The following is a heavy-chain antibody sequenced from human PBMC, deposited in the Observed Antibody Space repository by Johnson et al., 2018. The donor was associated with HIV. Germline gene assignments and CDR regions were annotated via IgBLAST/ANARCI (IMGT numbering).Heavy chain of an antibody. CDR2: VPDDGDNK. CDR1: EFTFSNYA. V-gene: IGHV3-30-3*01. Sequence: QVQLVESGGGVVQPGRSLRLSCAASEFTFSNYAMHWVRQAPGKGLEWVAVVPDDGDNKYYADSVKGRFTISRDNSKNTLYLQMNSLRAEDTAVYYCAKEVGWLGDAFDIWGQGTMVTVSS. CDR3: AKEVGWLGDAFDI. D-gene: IGHD6-19*01. J-gene: IGHJ3*02.